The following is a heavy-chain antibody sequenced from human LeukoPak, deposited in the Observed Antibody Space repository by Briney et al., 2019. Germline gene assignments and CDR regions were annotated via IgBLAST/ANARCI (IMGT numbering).Heavy chain of an antibody. CDR3: ARDRGDYGDYLGSDAFDI. CDR1: GFTFSSYA. J-gene: IGHJ3*02. Sequence: GGSLRLSCAASGFTFSSYAMHWVRQAPGKGLEYVSAISSNGGSTYYANSVKGRFTISRDNSKNTLYLQMGSLRAEDMAVYYCARDRGDYGDYLGSDAFDIWGQGTMVTVSS. D-gene: IGHD4-17*01. CDR2: ISSNGGST. V-gene: IGHV3-64*01.